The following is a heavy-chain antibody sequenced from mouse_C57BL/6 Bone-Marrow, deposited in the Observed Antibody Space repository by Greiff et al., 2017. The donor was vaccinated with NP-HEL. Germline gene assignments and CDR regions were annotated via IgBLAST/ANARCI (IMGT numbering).Heavy chain of an antibody. V-gene: IGHV14-4*01. Sequence: EVMLVESGAELVRPGASVKLSCTASGFNIKDDYMHWVKQRPEQGLEWIGWIDPENGDTEYDSKFQGKATITADTSSNTAYLQLSSLTSEDTAVYYCTTDGSSYSAWFAYWGQGTLVTVSA. D-gene: IGHD1-1*01. J-gene: IGHJ3*01. CDR2: IDPENGDT. CDR1: GFNIKDDY. CDR3: TTDGSSYSAWFAY.